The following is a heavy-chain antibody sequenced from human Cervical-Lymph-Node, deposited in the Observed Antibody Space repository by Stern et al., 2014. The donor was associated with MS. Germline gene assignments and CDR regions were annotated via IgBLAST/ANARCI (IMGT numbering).Heavy chain of an antibody. CDR3: ARGLLGSEKAVDI. Sequence: TFTSYGISWVRQAPGQGLEWMGWISAYNGNTNYAQKLQGRVTMTTDTSTSTAYMELRSPRSDDTAVYYCARGLLGSEKAVDIWGQGTMVNVSS. CDR2: ISAYNGNT. CDR1: TFTSYG. J-gene: IGHJ3*02. V-gene: IGHV1-18*01. D-gene: IGHD2-15*01.